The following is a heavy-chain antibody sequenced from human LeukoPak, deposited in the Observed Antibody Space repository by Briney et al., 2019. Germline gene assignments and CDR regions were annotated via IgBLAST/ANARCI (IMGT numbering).Heavy chain of an antibody. CDR3: ARAASITMVGFYYYYYMDV. V-gene: IGHV1-8*01. CDR1: GYTFTSYD. D-gene: IGHD3-10*01. Sequence: ASVKVSCKASGYTFTSYDINWVRQATGQGLEWMGWMNPNSGNTGYAQKFQGRVTMTRNTSISTAYMELSSLRSEDTAVYYCARAASITMVGFYYYYYMDVWGKGTTVTISS. J-gene: IGHJ6*03. CDR2: MNPNSGNT.